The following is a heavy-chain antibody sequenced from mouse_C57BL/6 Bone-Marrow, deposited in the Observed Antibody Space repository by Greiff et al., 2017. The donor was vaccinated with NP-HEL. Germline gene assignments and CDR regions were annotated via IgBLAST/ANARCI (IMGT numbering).Heavy chain of an antibody. D-gene: IGHD1-1*01. J-gene: IGHJ3*01. CDR2: INPSIGGT. Sequence: VQLQQPGTELVKPGASVTLSCKASGSPFPSSWMPWLKQRPGQGLEWIGNINPSIGGTTYNEKFKSKATLTVDKSSITAYMQLSSLTSEDSAVYDCARPHCGSSLWVAYWDQGTRVTVSA. V-gene: IGHV1-53*01. CDR1: GSPFPSSW. CDR3: ARPHCGSSLWVAY.